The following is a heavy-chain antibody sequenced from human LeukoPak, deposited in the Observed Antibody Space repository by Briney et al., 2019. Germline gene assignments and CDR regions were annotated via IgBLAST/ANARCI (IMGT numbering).Heavy chain of an antibody. CDR1: GGSTSDYY. Sequence: SETLSLTCSVSGGSTSDYYWNWIRQPAGQGLERLGRIYYTGNTAYNPSLESRLSMSLDTAKNQFSLKVTSVTAADTAVYYCARGGTLFTYFDSWGQGALVTVSS. CDR2: IYYTGNT. V-gene: IGHV4-4*07. CDR3: ARGGTLFTYFDS. D-gene: IGHD3-10*02. J-gene: IGHJ4*02.